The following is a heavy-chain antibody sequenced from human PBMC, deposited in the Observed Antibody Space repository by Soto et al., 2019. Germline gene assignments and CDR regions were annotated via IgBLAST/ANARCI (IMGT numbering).Heavy chain of an antibody. CDR3: ATEQSGSYPHYYYYGMDV. D-gene: IGHD1-26*01. CDR2: FDPEDGET. CDR1: GYTLTELS. Sequence: EASVKVSCKVSGYTLTELSMHWVRQAPGKGLEWMGGFDPEDGETIYAQKFQGRVTMTEDTSTDTAYMELSSLRSEDTAVYYCATEQSGSYPHYYYYGMDVWGQGTTVTVSS. V-gene: IGHV1-24*01. J-gene: IGHJ6*02.